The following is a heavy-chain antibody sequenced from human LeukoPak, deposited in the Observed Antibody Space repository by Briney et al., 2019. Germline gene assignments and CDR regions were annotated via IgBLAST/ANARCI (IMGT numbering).Heavy chain of an antibody. Sequence: ASVKVSCKASGYTFTSYDINWVRQATGQGLEWMGWMNPNSGKIGYAQKFQGRVTITRNTSINTAYMEVSSLKSEDTAVYYCARTPSAYDVWSGYYYYYYMDVWGKGTTVTVSS. J-gene: IGHJ6*03. V-gene: IGHV1-8*01. CDR2: MNPNSGKI. CDR3: ARTPSAYDVWSGYYYYYYMDV. CDR1: GYTFTSYD. D-gene: IGHD3-3*01.